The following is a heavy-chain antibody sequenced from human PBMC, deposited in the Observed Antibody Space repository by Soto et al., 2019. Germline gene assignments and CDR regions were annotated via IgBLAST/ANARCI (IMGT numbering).Heavy chain of an antibody. D-gene: IGHD3-16*01. CDR1: GVSISIYY. CDR3: ARGMGSLDI. CDR2: MYYSGST. J-gene: IGHJ3*02. Sequence: QVQLQESGPGLVKPSETLSLTCTVSGVSISIYYWSWIRQPPGKGLEWIGYMYYSGSTNYNPSLKGRVTLSVDTSKSQLSLKLSSVTASDTDVDYWARGMGSLDIWGQGTMVTVSS. V-gene: IGHV4-59*01.